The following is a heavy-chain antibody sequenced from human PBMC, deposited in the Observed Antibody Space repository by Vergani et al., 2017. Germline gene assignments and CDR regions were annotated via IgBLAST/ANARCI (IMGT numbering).Heavy chain of an antibody. CDR2: FYPDDSDA. CDR3: ARRAKDDYLDY. J-gene: IGHJ4*02. Sequence: EVRLVQSGAEVKKPGESLRISCETSGYTFIYYWIGWVRQMPGKGLEWMGIFYPDDSDARYSPSFQGQVTFSGDKSTKTAYLEWNSLKASDTAIYYCARRAKDDYLDYWGQGTLMTVSS. V-gene: IGHV5-51*01. D-gene: IGHD4/OR15-4a*01. CDR1: GYTFIYYW.